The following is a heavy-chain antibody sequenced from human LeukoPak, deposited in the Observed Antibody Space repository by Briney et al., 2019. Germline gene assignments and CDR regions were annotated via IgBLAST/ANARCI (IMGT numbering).Heavy chain of an antibody. D-gene: IGHD5-12*01. J-gene: IGHJ3*02. V-gene: IGHV1-69*13. CDR3: ARDRGSLDAFDI. CDR2: IIPIFGTA. Sequence: SVKVSCKASGGTFSSYAISWVRQAPGQGLEWMGGIIPIFGTANYAQKFQGRVTVTADESTSTAYMELSSLRSEDTAVYYCARDRGSLDAFDIWGQRTMVTVSS. CDR1: GGTFSSYA.